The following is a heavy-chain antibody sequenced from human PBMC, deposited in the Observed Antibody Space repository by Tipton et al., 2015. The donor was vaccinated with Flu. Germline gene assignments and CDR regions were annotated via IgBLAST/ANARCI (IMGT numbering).Heavy chain of an antibody. V-gene: IGHV3-7*03. CDR3: ARQIGGGDCY. J-gene: IGHJ4*02. CDR1: GFTFSTYW. Sequence: SLRLSCAASGFTFSTYWMTWVRQAPGKGLEWVANINQDGSVKYYLDSVKGRFTISRDNAKNSLYLQMNSLRVDDTAVYYCARQIGGGDCYWGQGALVTVSS. D-gene: IGHD2-21*01. CDR2: INQDGSVK.